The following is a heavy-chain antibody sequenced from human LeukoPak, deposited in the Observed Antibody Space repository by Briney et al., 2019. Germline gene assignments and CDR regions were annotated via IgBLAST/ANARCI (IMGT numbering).Heavy chain of an antibody. CDR2: INHSGST. D-gene: IGHD3-10*01. Sequence: SETLSLTCAVYGGSFSGYYWSWIRQPPGKGLEWIGEINHSGSTNYNPSLKSRVTISVDTSKNQFSPKLSSVTAADTAVYYCARVIRDRRITMVRGVTLTREWYMDVWGKGTTVTVSS. CDR1: GGSFSGYY. CDR3: ARVIRDRRITMVRGVTLTREWYMDV. J-gene: IGHJ6*03. V-gene: IGHV4-34*01.